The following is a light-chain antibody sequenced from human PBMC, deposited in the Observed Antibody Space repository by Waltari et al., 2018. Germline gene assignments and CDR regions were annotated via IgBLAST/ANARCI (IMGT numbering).Light chain of an antibody. CDR2: GAS. V-gene: IGKV3-15*01. J-gene: IGKJ2*01. CDR3: QQYNDWPPAYT. Sequence: DIVLTQSPATLSVSPGEGVSLSCRAIQDITYNLAWYQQKPGQAPRLLILGASTRATGVPARFSGSGSGTDFTLTISTLQSEDFAVYSCQQYNDWPPAYTFGQGTKLEIK. CDR1: QDITYN.